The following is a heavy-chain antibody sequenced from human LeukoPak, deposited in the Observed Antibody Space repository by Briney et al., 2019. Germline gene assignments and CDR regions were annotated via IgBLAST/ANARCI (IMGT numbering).Heavy chain of an antibody. Sequence: GGSLRLSCAASGFTFSSYAMSWVRQAPGKGLEWVSAISDSGGSTYYADSVKGRFTISRDNSKNTLYLQMNSLRAEDTAVYYCAKEDCSSTSCHTESGFDPWGQGTLVTVSS. V-gene: IGHV3-23*01. CDR3: AKEDCSSTSCHTESGFDP. J-gene: IGHJ5*02. D-gene: IGHD2-2*02. CDR2: ISDSGGST. CDR1: GFTFSSYA.